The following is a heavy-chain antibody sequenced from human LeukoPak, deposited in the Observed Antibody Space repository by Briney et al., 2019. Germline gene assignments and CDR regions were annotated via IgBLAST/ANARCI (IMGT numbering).Heavy chain of an antibody. CDR2: INPNSGGT. J-gene: IGHJ4*02. CDR1: GYTFTGYY. CDR3: AAQGTIRSSTSWEVDY. D-gene: IGHD2-2*01. V-gene: IGHV1-2*02. Sequence: ASVKVSCKASGYTFTGYYMHWVRQAPGQGIEWMGWINPNSGGTNYAQKFQGRVTMTRDTSISTAYMELSRLRSDDTAVYYCAAQGTIRSSTSWEVDYWGQGTLVTVSS.